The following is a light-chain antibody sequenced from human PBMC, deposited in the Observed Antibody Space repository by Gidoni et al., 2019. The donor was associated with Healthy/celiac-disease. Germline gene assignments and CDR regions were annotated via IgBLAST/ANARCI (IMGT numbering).Light chain of an antibody. J-gene: IGKJ1*01. CDR1: QSISSY. CDR2: AAS. V-gene: IGKV1-39*01. CDR3: QQSYSTPVT. Sequence: DIQMTQPPSSLSAAVGDRVTITRRASQSISSYLNWYQQKPGKAPKLLIYAASSLQSGVPSRFSGSGSGTDFTLTISSLQPEDFATYYCQQSYSTPVTFGQGTKVEIK.